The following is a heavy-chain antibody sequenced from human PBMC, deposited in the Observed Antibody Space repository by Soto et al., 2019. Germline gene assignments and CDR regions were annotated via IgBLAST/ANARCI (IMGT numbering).Heavy chain of an antibody. CDR3: SRSPEVGVRGAY. V-gene: IGHV3-21*01. D-gene: IGHD3-16*01. Sequence: SLRLSCTGSGFPFIAYNINWVRQAPGKGLEWVSSITVGSSHIYQPNSMKGRFTISRDDAKNSVYLQIDSLRDEDTALYYCSRSPEVGVRGAYWGQGTLVTVSS. CDR1: GFPFIAYN. CDR2: ITVGSSHI. J-gene: IGHJ4*02.